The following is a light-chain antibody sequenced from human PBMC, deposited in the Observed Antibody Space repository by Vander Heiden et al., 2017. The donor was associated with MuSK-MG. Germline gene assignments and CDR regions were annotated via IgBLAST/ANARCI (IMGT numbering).Light chain of an antibody. CDR1: SSNIGAGYD. CDR2: VNS. CDR3: QSYDSSLSVWV. J-gene: IGLJ3*02. Sequence: QSVLTQPPSVSGAPGQRVTISCTGSSSNIGAGYDVHWYQQLPGTAPKLLIYVNSNRPSGVPDRFSGSKSGTSASLATTGLQAEEEADYYCQSYDSSLSVWVFGGGTKLTVL. V-gene: IGLV1-40*01.